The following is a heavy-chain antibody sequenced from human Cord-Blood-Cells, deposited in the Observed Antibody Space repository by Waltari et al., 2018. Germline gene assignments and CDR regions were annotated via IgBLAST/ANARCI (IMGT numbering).Heavy chain of an antibody. V-gene: IGHV5-51*01. Sequence: EVQLVQSGAEVKKPGESLKISCKGSGYSFTSYWIGWVRQMPGKGLEWMGIIYPGDSDTRYSQSFQGQVTISADKSISTAYLQWSSLKASDTAMYYCARRAGYSSSWYAFDIWGQGTMVTVSS. CDR3: ARRAGYSSSWYAFDI. J-gene: IGHJ3*02. CDR1: GYSFTSYW. CDR2: IYPGDSDT. D-gene: IGHD6-13*01.